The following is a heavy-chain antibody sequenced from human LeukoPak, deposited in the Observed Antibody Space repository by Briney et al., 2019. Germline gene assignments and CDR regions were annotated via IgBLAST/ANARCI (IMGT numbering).Heavy chain of an antibody. D-gene: IGHD3-16*02. CDR1: GGSISGYY. CDR2: IYYSGST. Sequence: SETLSLTCTVSGGSISGYYWSWIRQPPGKGLEWIGYIYYSGSTNYNPSLKSRVTISVDTSKNQFSLKLSSVTAADTAVYYCADRNFQHWGQGTLVTVSS. CDR3: ADRNFQH. V-gene: IGHV4-59*01. J-gene: IGHJ1*01.